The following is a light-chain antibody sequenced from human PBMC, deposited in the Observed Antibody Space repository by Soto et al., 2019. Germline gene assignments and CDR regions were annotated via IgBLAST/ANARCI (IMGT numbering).Light chain of an antibody. J-gene: IGLJ2*01. Sequence: QAVVTQPPSVSGAPGQRGTISCTGSSSNIGAGYDVHWYQQLPGTAPKLLIYGNSNRPSGVPDRFSGSKSGTSASLAITGLQDEDEADYYCQSYDSSLSVVVFGGGTKVTVL. CDR3: QSYDSSLSVVV. CDR1: SSNIGAGYD. V-gene: IGLV1-40*01. CDR2: GNS.